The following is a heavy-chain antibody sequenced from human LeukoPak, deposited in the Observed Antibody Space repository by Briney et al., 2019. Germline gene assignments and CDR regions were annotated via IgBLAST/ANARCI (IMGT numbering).Heavy chain of an antibody. CDR2: IYYSGST. D-gene: IGHD3-22*01. V-gene: IGHV4-59*12. J-gene: IGHJ1*01. CDR1: GGSISSYY. Sequence: SETLSLTCTVSGGSISSYYWSWIRQPPGKGLEWIGYIYYSGSTNYNPSLKSRVTISVDTSKNQFSLKLSSVTAADTAVYYCARERGRHYYDSSGYYRYFQHWGQGTLVTVSS. CDR3: ARERGRHYYDSSGYYRYFQH.